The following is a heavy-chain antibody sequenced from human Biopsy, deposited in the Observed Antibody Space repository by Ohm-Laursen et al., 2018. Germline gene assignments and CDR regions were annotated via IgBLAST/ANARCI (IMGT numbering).Heavy chain of an antibody. D-gene: IGHD3-3*01. CDR3: ARDRWPHVTLLGLVVFDF. Sequence: ASVKVSCKASGYTFTNYGISWVRQAPGQGLEWMGWISPYNGDTDYAQKLQGRVTMTTDTSTSTAYMDLRSLRSDDTAVYYCARDRWPHVTLLGLVVFDFWGQGTLVVVSS. CDR2: ISPYNGDT. CDR1: GYTFTNYG. V-gene: IGHV1-18*01. J-gene: IGHJ4*02.